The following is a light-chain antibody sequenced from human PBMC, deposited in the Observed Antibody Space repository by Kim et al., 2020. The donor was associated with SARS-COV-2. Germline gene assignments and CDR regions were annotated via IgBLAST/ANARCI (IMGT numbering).Light chain of an antibody. CDR1: QSIGSD. J-gene: IGKJ3*01. CDR2: GAS. V-gene: IGKV3-15*01. CDR3: HQYNHWPSFT. Sequence: IVMTQSPATLSVSPGERATLSCRASQSIGSDLAWYQQKPGQAPRLLIYGASTGATDTPARFSGSGSGTEFTLTIDSLHSDDFAIYYCHQYNHWPSFTCGPGTKVDIK.